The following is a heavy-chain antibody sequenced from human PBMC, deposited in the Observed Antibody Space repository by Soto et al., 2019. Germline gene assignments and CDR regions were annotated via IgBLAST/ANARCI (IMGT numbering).Heavy chain of an antibody. CDR2: IYYSGST. CDR1: VASISSCGYY. D-gene: IGHD3-22*01. Sequence: PPETLSLTCTHPVASISSCGYYSSWIRQHPGKGLEWIGYIYYSGSTYYNPSLKSRVTISVDTSKNQFSLKLSSVTAADTAVYYCARAGYYDTSGPSYWGPGTLVTVSS. V-gene: IGHV4-31*03. CDR3: ARAGYYDTSGPSY. J-gene: IGHJ4*02.